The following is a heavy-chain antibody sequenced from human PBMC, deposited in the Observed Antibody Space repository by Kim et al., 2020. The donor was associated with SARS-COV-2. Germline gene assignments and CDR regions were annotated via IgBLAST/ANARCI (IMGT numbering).Heavy chain of an antibody. CDR3: ARAGSGWYYGMDV. V-gene: IGHV4-59*13. J-gene: IGHJ6*02. CDR2: IYYSGST. CDR1: GGSISTYY. D-gene: IGHD6-19*01. Sequence: SETLSLTCTVSGGSISTYYWRWIRQPPGKGLEWIGYIYYSGSTNYNPSLKSRVTISVDTSKNQFSLKLSSVTAADTAVYYCARAGSGWYYGMDVWGQGTTVTVSS.